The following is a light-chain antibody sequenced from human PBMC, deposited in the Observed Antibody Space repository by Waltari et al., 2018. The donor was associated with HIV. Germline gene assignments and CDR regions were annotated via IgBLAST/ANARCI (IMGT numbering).Light chain of an antibody. CDR1: RSNIGAGYD. V-gene: IGLV1-40*01. CDR2: TNS. Sequence: QSVLTQPPSVSGAPGQRVTISLTGSRSNIGAGYDVHWYQQLPGTAPKLLIATNSNRPSGVPDRFSGSKSGTSASLAITGLQADDEAHYYCQSYDSSLSDSVVFGGGTTLTVL. CDR3: QSYDSSLSDSVV. J-gene: IGLJ2*01.